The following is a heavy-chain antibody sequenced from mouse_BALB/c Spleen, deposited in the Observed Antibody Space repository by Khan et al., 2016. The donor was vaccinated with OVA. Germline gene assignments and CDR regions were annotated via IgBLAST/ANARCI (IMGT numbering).Heavy chain of an antibody. CDR1: GYTFTSNT. J-gene: IGHJ4*01. CDR2: INPRSGYT. CDR3: ARRTTGYSMNS. Sequence: QVQLKQSGAELARPGASVRMSCKASGYTFTSNTMHWIKQRPGQGLEWIGYINPRSGYTNYNQNFKDKATLTADKSSSTAYMQLSILTSEDSAVYYSARRTTGYSMNSWGQGTSVTVSA. V-gene: IGHV1-4*01. D-gene: IGHD2-14*01.